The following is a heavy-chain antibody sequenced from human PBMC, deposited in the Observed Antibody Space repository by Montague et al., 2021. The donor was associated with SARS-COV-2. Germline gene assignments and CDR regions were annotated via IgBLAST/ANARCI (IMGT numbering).Heavy chain of an antibody. J-gene: IGHJ4*02. CDR3: AGDVGSGSYYTPVDY. CDR1: GFTFSSYE. Sequence: SLRLSCAASGFTFSSYEMNWVRQAPGKGLERVSYISSSGSTIYYADSVKGRFTISRDNAKNSLYLQMNSLRAEDTAVYYCAGDVGSGSYYTPVDYWGQGTLVTVSS. V-gene: IGHV3-48*03. D-gene: IGHD3-10*01. CDR2: ISSSGSTI.